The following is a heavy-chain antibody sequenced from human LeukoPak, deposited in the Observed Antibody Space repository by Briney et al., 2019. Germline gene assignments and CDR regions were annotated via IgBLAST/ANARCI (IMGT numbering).Heavy chain of an antibody. CDR3: AKSVGGLRPPYYYYYMDV. D-gene: IGHD2-21*01. CDR2: ISYDGSNK. J-gene: IGHJ6*03. CDR1: GFTFSSYG. Sequence: GGSLSLSCAASGFTFSSYGMHWVRPAPGKGLEWVAVISYDGSNKYYADSVQGRFTISRDNSKNTLYLQMNSLRAEDTAVYYCAKSVGGLRPPYYYYYMDVWGKGTTVTVSS. V-gene: IGHV3-30*18.